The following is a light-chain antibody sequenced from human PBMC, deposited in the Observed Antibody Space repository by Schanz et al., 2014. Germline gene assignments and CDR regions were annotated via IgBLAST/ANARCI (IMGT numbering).Light chain of an antibody. CDR3: QHYGSSLLT. CDR2: DAS. Sequence: EIVLTQSPATLSLSPGERATLSCRASQSVRSYLAWYQQKPGQAPRLLIYDASNRATGIPARFSGSGSGTDFTLTISSLEPEDFAVYYCQHYGSSLLTFGGGTKVEIK. J-gene: IGKJ4*01. V-gene: IGKV3-11*01. CDR1: QSVRSY.